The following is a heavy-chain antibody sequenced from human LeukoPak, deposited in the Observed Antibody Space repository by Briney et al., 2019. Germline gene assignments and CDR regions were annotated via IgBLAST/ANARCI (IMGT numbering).Heavy chain of an antibody. CDR3: ARDLDLFPRIAAAGPFDY. Sequence: KSGGSLRLSCAASGFTFSSYSMNWVRQAPGKGLEWVSSISSSSSYIYYADSVKGRFTISRDNAKNSLYLQMNSLRAEDTAVYYCARDLDLFPRIAAAGPFDYWGQGTLVTVSS. J-gene: IGHJ4*02. D-gene: IGHD6-13*01. CDR2: ISSSSSYI. V-gene: IGHV3-21*01. CDR1: GFTFSSYS.